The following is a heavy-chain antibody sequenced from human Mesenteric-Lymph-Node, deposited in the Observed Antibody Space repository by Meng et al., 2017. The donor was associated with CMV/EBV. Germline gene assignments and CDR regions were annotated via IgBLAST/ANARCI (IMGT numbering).Heavy chain of an antibody. J-gene: IGHJ6*02. CDR1: GFTFSSYA. Sequence: GGSLRLSCAASGFTFSSYAMSWVRQAPGKGLKWVSVIYSAGSTYYADSVKGRFTISRDNSKNTLYLQMNSLRAEDTAVYYCARDIADSSWSSYYGMGVWGQGTTVTVSS. V-gene: IGHV3-53*01. D-gene: IGHD6-13*01. CDR3: ARDIADSSWSSYYGMGV. CDR2: IYSAGST.